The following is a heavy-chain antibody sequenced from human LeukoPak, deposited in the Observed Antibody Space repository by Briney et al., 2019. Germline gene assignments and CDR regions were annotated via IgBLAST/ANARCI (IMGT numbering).Heavy chain of an antibody. D-gene: IGHD1-26*01. CDR2: IYTSGST. CDR1: GGSISSGSYY. V-gene: IGHV4-61*02. J-gene: IGHJ1*01. Sequence: SETLSLTCTVSGGSISSGSYYWSWLRPPAGQGLEWIGRIYTSGSTNYNPSLKSRVTISVDTSNNQFSLKLSSVTAADTAVYYCARNSGSYYAGTYFQHWGQGTLVTVSS. CDR3: ARNSGSYYAGTYFQH.